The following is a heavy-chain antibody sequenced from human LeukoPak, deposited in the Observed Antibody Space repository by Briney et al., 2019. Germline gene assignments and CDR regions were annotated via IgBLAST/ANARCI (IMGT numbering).Heavy chain of an antibody. CDR3: AKGQGSGWYEAFDI. D-gene: IGHD6-19*01. Sequence: PGGSLRLSCAASGFTFSSYGMHWVRQAPGKGLEWVAVIWYDGSNKYYADSVKGRFTISRDNSKNTLYLQMNSLRAEDTAVYYCAKGQGSGWYEAFDIWGQGTMVTVSS. J-gene: IGHJ3*02. CDR1: GFTFSSYG. CDR2: IWYDGSNK. V-gene: IGHV3-30*02.